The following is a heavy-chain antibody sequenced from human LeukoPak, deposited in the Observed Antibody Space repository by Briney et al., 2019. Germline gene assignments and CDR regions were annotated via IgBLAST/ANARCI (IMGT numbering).Heavy chain of an antibody. CDR3: ARDSGIAVAAE. J-gene: IGHJ4*02. CDR1: GFTFSSYS. V-gene: IGHV3-21*01. CDR2: ISSSSSYI. D-gene: IGHD6-19*01. Sequence: GGSLRLPCAASGFTFSSYSMSWVRQAPGKGLEWVSSISSSSSYIYYADSVKGRFTISRDNAKNSLYLQMNSLRAEDTAVYYCARDSGIAVAAEWGQGTLVTVSS.